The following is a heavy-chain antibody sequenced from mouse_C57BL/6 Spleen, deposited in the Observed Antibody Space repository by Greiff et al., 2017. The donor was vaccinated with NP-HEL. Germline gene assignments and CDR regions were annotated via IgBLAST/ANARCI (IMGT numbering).Heavy chain of an antibody. V-gene: IGHV1-52*01. CDR2: IDPSDSET. CDR1: GYTFTSYW. Sequence: QVQLQQPGAELVRPGSSVKLSCKASGYTFTSYWMHWVKQRPIQGLEWIGNIDPSDSETHYNQKFKDKATLTVDESSSTAYMQLSSLTSEDSAVYYCARLHYGNYDYFDYWGQGTTLTVSS. D-gene: IGHD2-1*01. J-gene: IGHJ2*01. CDR3: ARLHYGNYDYFDY.